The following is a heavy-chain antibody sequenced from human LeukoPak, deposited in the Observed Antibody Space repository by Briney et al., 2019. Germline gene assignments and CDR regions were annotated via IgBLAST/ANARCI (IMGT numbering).Heavy chain of an antibody. Sequence: GGSLRLSCAASGFTFSSYAMHWVRQAPGKGLEWVAVISYDGSNKYYADSVKGRFTISRDNSKNTLYLQMNSLRAEDTAVYYCARSYYDFWSGSPSLPYFDYWGQGTLVTVSS. CDR2: ISYDGSNK. D-gene: IGHD3-3*01. J-gene: IGHJ4*02. CDR3: ARSYYDFWSGSPSLPYFDY. V-gene: IGHV3-30-3*01. CDR1: GFTFSSYA.